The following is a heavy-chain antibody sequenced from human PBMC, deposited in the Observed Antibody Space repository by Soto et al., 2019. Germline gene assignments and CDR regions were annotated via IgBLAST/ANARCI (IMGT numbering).Heavy chain of an antibody. CDR1: GLIFSDYH. D-gene: IGHD6-19*01. Sequence: EVQLVESGGGLVQPGGSLRLSCAASGLIFSDYHMDWVRQAPGKGLEWVCRIRRKANSYTTEYTACVKGRFTISRDDSKNSLYLQMNSLKTEDTAVYYCALLGGWSGGSNDMDVWGQGTTVTVSS. J-gene: IGHJ6*02. CDR3: ALLGGWSGGSNDMDV. CDR2: IRRKANSYTT. V-gene: IGHV3-72*01.